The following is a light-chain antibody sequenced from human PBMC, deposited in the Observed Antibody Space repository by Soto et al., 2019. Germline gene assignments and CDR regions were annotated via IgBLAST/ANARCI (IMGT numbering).Light chain of an antibody. J-gene: IGLJ2*01. CDR1: SSDVGDYNY. CDR3: SSYARSNNGVV. CDR2: EAA. Sequence: QSALTQPPSASGSPGQSVTISCTGTSSDVGDYNYVSWYQQHPGKAPKLVIYEAAKRPSGVPDRFSGSKSGNTASLVVSGLQTEDEADYFCSSYARSNNGVVFGGGTKLTVL. V-gene: IGLV2-8*01.